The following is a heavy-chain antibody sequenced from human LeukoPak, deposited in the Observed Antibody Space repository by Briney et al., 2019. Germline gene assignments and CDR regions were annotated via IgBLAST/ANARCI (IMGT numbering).Heavy chain of an antibody. D-gene: IGHD1-14*01. CDR3: ASGQREPKRWFDP. Sequence: SETLSLTCAVYGGSFSGYYWSWIRQPPGKGLEWIGEINQSGSTNYNPSLKSRVTISVDTSKNQFSLKLSSVTAADTAVYYCASGQREPKRWFDPWGQGTLVTASS. V-gene: IGHV4-34*01. CDR1: GGSFSGYY. CDR2: INQSGST. J-gene: IGHJ5*02.